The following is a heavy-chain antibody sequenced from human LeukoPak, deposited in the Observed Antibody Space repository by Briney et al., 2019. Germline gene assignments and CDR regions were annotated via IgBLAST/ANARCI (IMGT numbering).Heavy chain of an antibody. V-gene: IGHV3-7*01. Sequence: GGSLRLSCATSGFTFNTYGMHWVRQAPGKGLEWVANIKQDGSEKYYVDSVKGRFTISRDNAKNSLYLQMNSLRAEDTAVYYCARRDYGGNSVYYYGMDVWGQGTTVTVSS. D-gene: IGHD4-23*01. CDR3: ARRDYGGNSVYYYGMDV. CDR2: IKQDGSEK. J-gene: IGHJ6*02. CDR1: GFTFNTYG.